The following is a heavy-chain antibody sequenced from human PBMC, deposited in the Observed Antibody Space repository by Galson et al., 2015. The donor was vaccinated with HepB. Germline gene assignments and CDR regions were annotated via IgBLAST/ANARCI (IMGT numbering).Heavy chain of an antibody. D-gene: IGHD2-2*02. CDR1: GGTFSSYA. CDR3: ARDASARDCSSTSCYTFDY. V-gene: IGHV1-69*13. CDR2: IIPIFGTA. Sequence: SVKVSCKASGGTFSSYAISWVRQAPGQGLEWMGGIIPIFGTANYAQKFQGRVTITADESTSTAYMELSSLRSEDTAVYYCARDASARDCSSTSCYTFDYWGQGTLVTVSS. J-gene: IGHJ4*02.